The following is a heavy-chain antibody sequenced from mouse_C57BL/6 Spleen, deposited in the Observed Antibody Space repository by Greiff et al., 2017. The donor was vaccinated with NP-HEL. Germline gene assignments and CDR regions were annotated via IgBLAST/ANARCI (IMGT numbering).Heavy chain of an antibody. CDR3: AKNSLLITTVVANYAMDY. J-gene: IGHJ4*01. D-gene: IGHD1-1*01. Sequence: QVQLQQSGPGLVQPSQSLSITCTVSGFSLTSYGVHWVRQSPGKGLEWLGVIWRGGSTDYNAAFMSRLSITKDNSKSQVFFKMNSLQADDTAIYYCAKNSLLITTVVANYAMDYWGQGTSVTVSS. CDR1: GFSLTSYG. V-gene: IGHV2-5*01. CDR2: IWRGGST.